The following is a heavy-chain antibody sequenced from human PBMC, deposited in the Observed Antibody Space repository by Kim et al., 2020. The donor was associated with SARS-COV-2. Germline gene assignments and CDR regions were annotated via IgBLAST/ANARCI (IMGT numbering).Heavy chain of an antibody. V-gene: IGHV1-24*01. CDR1: GYTFTELS. Sequence: ASVKVSCKVSGYTFTELSIHWVRQAPGEWLEWMGGFNPEDGENIYAQKFQRRVTMTEDTSTDTAYMHLSSLRSEDTAVYYCATDPRLFSGSFWGGFDYWGQGTLLPVSS. J-gene: IGHJ4*02. CDR2: FNPEDGEN. D-gene: IGHD2-15*01. CDR3: ATDPRLFSGSFWGGFDY.